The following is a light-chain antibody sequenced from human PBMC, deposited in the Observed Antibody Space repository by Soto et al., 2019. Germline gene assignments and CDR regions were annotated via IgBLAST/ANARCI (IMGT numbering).Light chain of an antibody. Sequence: QSALTQPPSASGSPGQSVTISCTGTSSDVGAYNYVSWYQLHPGKAPKLMIYEVSKRPSGVPDRFSASKSGHTASLTVSGLQAEDEADYYCSSYAGRNHERVFGTGTKLTVL. CDR3: SSYAGRNHERV. V-gene: IGLV2-8*01. CDR1: SSDVGAYNY. J-gene: IGLJ1*01. CDR2: EVS.